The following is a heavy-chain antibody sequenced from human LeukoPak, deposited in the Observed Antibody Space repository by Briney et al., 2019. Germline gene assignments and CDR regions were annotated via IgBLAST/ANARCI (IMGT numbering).Heavy chain of an antibody. CDR3: AKGGRDGILRYYFDS. CDR1: GFTFSNFG. V-gene: IGHV3-33*06. Sequence: PGRSLRLSCAASGFTFSNFGMHWVRQAPGKALEWLAVIYYDGSDQSYANSVKGRFTISRDNSKNTLYLQMRSLGVEDTAVYYCAKGGRDGILRYYFDSWGQGTLVTVSS. CDR2: IYYDGSDQ. D-gene: IGHD2-21*02. J-gene: IGHJ4*02.